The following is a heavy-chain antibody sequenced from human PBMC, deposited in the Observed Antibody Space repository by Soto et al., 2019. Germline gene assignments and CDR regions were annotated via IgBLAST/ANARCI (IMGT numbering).Heavy chain of an antibody. CDR2: ISAAGDP. CDR1: GFTFRHYD. Sequence: EVQLVESGGGLVQPGGSLRLSCEASGFTFRHYDIHWVRQGTGKGLEWVSGISAAGDPDYADSVEGRFTISRENAQTSFFLQMNSLRVGATAVYYCARTDRDFYGLDVWGQGTTVIFSS. CDR3: ARTDRDFYGLDV. J-gene: IGHJ6*02. V-gene: IGHV3-13*05.